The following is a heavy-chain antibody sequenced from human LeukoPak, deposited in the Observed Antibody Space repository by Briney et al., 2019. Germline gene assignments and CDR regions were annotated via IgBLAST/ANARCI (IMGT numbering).Heavy chain of an antibody. D-gene: IGHD3-10*01. CDR1: GFSFTSYW. CDR2: IYCGTSET. Sequence: GESLKISCKGSGFSFTSYWIGWVRQMPGKGLEWMGIIYCGTSETRYSPSFQGHVTISADRSISTAYLQWSSLKASDTAMYYCARRDYYGSQSYYWKNWFDPWGQGALVAVSS. J-gene: IGHJ5*02. V-gene: IGHV5-51*01. CDR3: ARRDYYGSQSYYWKNWFDP.